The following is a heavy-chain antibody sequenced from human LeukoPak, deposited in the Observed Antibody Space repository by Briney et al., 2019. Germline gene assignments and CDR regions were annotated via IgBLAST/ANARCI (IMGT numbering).Heavy chain of an antibody. CDR2: ISAYNGNT. V-gene: IGHV1-18*01. D-gene: IGHD3-10*01. CDR3: ARDRPYGSGSYYQGYFDY. CDR1: GYTFTSYG. Sequence: ASVKVSCKASGYTFTSYGFSWVRQAPGQGLEWMGWISAYNGNTDYPQNLQGRVTLTTDTSTSTAYMELRSLRSDDTAVYYCARDRPYGSGSYYQGYFDYWGQGTLVTVSS. J-gene: IGHJ4*02.